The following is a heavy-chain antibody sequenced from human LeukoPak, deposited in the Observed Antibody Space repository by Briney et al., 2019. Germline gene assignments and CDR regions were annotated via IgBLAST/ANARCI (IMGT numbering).Heavy chain of an antibody. J-gene: IGHJ4*02. D-gene: IGHD2-2*01. V-gene: IGHV5-51*01. CDR2: IYPGDSDT. CDR1: GYSFTSYW. Sequence: GESLKISCKGSGYSFTSYWIGWVRQMPGKGLEWMGIIYPGDSDTRYGPSFQGQVTISADKSISTAYLQWSSLKASDTAMYYCATYGYCSSTSCYPDYWGQGTLVTVSS. CDR3: ATYGYCSSTSCYPDY.